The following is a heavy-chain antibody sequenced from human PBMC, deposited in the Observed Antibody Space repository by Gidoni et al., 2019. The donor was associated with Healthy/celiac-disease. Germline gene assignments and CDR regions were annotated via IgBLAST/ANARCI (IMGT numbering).Heavy chain of an antibody. Sequence: EVQLVESGGGLVQPGGSLRLSCAASGFTFSTYSMNWVRQAPGKGLEWVSYISSSSSTIYYADSVKGRFTISRDNAKNSLYLQMNSLRAEDTAVYYCARGSGQLLWFGDDAFDIWGQGTMVTVSS. CDR2: ISSSSSTI. CDR3: ARGSGQLLWFGDDAFDI. J-gene: IGHJ3*02. CDR1: GFTFSTYS. V-gene: IGHV3-48*04. D-gene: IGHD3-10*01.